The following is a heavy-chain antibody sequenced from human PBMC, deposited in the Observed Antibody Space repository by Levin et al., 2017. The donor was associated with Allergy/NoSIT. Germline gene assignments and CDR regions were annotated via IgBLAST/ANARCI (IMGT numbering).Heavy chain of an antibody. V-gene: IGHV3-30*18. D-gene: IGHD3-9*01. Sequence: PGGSLRLSCAASGFTFSSYGMHWVRQAPGKGLEWVAVISYDGSNKYYADSVKGRFTISRDNSKNTLYLQMNSLRAEDTAVYYCAKAAPLPGTGYYRYWGQGTLVTVSS. CDR3: AKAAPLPGTGYYRY. CDR2: ISYDGSNK. J-gene: IGHJ4*02. CDR1: GFTFSSYG.